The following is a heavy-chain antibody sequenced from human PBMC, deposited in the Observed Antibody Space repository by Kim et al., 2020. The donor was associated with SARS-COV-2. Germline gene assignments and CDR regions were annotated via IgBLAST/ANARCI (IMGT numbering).Heavy chain of an antibody. CDR1: GGTFSSYA. Sequence: SVKVSCKASGGTFSSYAISWVRQAPGQGLEWMGRIIPILGIANYAQKFQGRVTITADKSTSTAYMELSSLRSEDTAVYYCATDRYYYDSSGYYYWGQGTLVTVSS. D-gene: IGHD3-22*01. CDR3: ATDRYYYDSSGYYY. J-gene: IGHJ4*02. CDR2: IIPILGIA. V-gene: IGHV1-69*04.